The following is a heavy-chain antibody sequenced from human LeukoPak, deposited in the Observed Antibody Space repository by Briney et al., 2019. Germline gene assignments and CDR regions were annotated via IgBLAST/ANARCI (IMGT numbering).Heavy chain of an antibody. J-gene: IGHJ4*02. CDR1: GFTFSSYA. CDR2: KSYDGSNK. CDR3: TTTVTPTDSFDY. D-gene: IGHD4-11*01. V-gene: IGHV3-30-3*01. Sequence: PGGSLRLSCAASGFTFSSYAMHWVRQAPGKGLEWVAVKSYDGSNKYYADSVKGRFTVSRDNAKNTLYLQMNSLRAEDTAVYYCTTTVTPTDSFDYWGQGTLVTVSS.